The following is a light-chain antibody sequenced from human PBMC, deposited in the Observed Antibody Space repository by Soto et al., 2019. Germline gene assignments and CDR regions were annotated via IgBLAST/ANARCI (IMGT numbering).Light chain of an antibody. J-gene: IGLJ2*01. CDR2: DTS. CDR3: LLSFRGVEV. CDR1: TGAVTSGHY. Sequence: QAVVTQEPSLTVSPGGTVTLTCGSSTGAVTSGHYPYWFQQRPGQAPRTLISDTSNRHSWTPARFSGSLLGGKAALTLSGGRRGEGADYYCLLSFRGVEVFGGGTKLTVL. V-gene: IGLV7-46*01.